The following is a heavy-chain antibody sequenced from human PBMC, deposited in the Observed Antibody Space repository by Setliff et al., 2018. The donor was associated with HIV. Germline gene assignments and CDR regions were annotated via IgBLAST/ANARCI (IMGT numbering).Heavy chain of an antibody. Sequence: ASVKVSCKASGYTFTSYGISWVRQAPGQGLEWMGWTSAYNGITTYAQKFQGRVTVTKDTSTSTVYMELRSIRSEDTAVYFCASAPLTTVTTGPRYYLDYWGQGTLVTVSS. CDR2: TSAYNGIT. D-gene: IGHD4-17*01. CDR3: ASAPLTTVTTGPRYYLDY. CDR1: GYTFTSYG. V-gene: IGHV1-18*01. J-gene: IGHJ4*02.